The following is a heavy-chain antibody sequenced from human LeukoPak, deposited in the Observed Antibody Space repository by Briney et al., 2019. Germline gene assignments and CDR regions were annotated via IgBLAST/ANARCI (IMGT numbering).Heavy chain of an antibody. CDR1: GGSISSYY. CDR3: ARDQSLVVHWYFDL. D-gene: IGHD2-15*01. J-gene: IGHJ2*01. Sequence: KPSETLSLTCTVSGGSISSYYWSWIRQPPGKGLEWIGYIYYSGSTNYNPSLKSRVTISVDTSKNQFSLKLSSVTAADTAVYYCARDQSLVVHWYFDLWGRGTLVTVSS. CDR2: IYYSGST. V-gene: IGHV4-59*01.